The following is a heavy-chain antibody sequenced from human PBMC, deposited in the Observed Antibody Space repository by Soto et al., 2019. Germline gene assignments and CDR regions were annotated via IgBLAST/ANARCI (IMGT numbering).Heavy chain of an antibody. V-gene: IGHV3-23*01. D-gene: IGHD2-21*01. Sequence: GGSLRLSCATSGFAFSSYAMYWVRQAPGTGLEWVSAVSTSGDTYYADSVRGRFTISRDNSKNSLYLQMDSLRADDTAVYYCAKKNEIAGSNKHYFDYGGQGSLVTVSS. CDR3: AKKNEIAGSNKHYFDY. CDR2: VSTSGDT. J-gene: IGHJ4*02. CDR1: GFAFSSYA.